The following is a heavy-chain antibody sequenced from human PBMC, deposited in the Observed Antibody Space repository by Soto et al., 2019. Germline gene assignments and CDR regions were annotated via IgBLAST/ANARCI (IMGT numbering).Heavy chain of an antibody. D-gene: IGHD5-12*01. CDR1: GGSFSGYY. CDR3: ARGMATIAAPLDYFDY. J-gene: IGHJ4*02. Sequence: PSETLSLTCAAYGGSFSGYYWSRIRQPPGKGLEWIGEINHSGSTNYNPSLKSRVTISVDTSKNQFSLKLSSVTAADTAVYYCARGMATIAAPLDYFDYWGQGTLVTVSS. CDR2: INHSGST. V-gene: IGHV4-34*01.